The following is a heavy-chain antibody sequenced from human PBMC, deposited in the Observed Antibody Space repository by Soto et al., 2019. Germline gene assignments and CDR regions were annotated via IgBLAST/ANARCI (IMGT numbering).Heavy chain of an antibody. Sequence: SETLSLTCTVSGGSISSYYWSWIRQPPGKGLEWSGYIYYSGSTNYNPSLKSRVTISVDTSKNQFSLKLNSMTAADTAVYYCARHNYGSGSTYFDYWGQGTLVTVS. CDR1: GGSISSYY. CDR2: IYYSGST. J-gene: IGHJ4*02. D-gene: IGHD3-10*01. CDR3: ARHNYGSGSTYFDY. V-gene: IGHV4-59*08.